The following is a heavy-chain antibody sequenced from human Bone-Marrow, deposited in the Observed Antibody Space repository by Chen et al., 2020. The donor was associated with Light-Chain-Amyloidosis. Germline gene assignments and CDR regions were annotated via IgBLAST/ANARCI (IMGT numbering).Heavy chain of an antibody. V-gene: IGHV3-23*01. CDR3: AKDRWDYYDSSGYYGYFDY. CDR2: ISGRGGST. J-gene: IGHJ4*02. Sequence: EVQLLESGGGLVQPGGSLRLSCAAPGFTFSSYAMNWVRQAPGKGLEWVSAISGRGGSTYYADSVKGLFTISRDNSKNTLYLQMNSLRAEDTAVYYCAKDRWDYYDSSGYYGYFDYWGQGTLVTVSS. D-gene: IGHD3-22*01. CDR1: GFTFSSYA.